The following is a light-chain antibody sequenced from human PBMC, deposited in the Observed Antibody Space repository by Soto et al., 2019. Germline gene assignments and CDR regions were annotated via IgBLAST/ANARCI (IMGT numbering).Light chain of an antibody. V-gene: IGLV2-11*01. CDR2: YVS. Sequence: QSALTQPRSVSGSPGQSVTISCTGTSSDVGGYNYVSWYQQHPGKAPKLMIYYVSKRPSVVPDRFSGYKSGNTASLTISGLQAEDEADYYCCSSAGTYTSVFGGGAKLTVL. CDR1: SSDVGGYNY. CDR3: CSSAGTYTSV. J-gene: IGLJ3*02.